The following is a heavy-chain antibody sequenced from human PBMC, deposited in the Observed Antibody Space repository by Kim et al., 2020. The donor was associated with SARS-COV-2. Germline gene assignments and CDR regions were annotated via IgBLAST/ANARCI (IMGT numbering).Heavy chain of an antibody. D-gene: IGHD2-15*01. CDR3: ARVRYCSGGSCYSSGEN. J-gene: IGHJ4*02. Sequence: GESLKISCKGSGYSFTSYWIGWVRQMPGKGLEWMGIIYPGDSDTRYSPYFQGQVTISADKSISTAYLQWSSLKASDTAMYYCARVRYCSGGSCYSSGENWGQGTLVTVSS. CDR2: IYPGDSDT. V-gene: IGHV5-51*01. CDR1: GYSFTSYW.